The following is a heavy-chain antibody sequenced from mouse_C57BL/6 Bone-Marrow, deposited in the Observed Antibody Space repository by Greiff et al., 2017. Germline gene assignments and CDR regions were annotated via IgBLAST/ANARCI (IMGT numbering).Heavy chain of an antibody. CDR1: GYTFTNYW. J-gene: IGHJ1*03. V-gene: IGHV1-63*01. CDR3: ARWDYGNYDWYFDV. D-gene: IGHD2-1*01. Sequence: VQLQQSGAELVRPGTSVKMSCKASGYTFTNYWIGWAKQSPGHGLEWIGDIYPGGGYTNYNEKFKGKATLTADKTSSTAYMQFSSLPSEDSAIYYCARWDYGNYDWYFDVWGTGTTVTVSS. CDR2: IYPGGGYT.